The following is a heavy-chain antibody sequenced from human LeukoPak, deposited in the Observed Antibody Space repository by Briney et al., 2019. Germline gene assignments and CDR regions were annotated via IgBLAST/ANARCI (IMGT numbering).Heavy chain of an antibody. D-gene: IGHD3-22*01. CDR3: ARDRRAGQSGYWFDP. CDR2: IDYIGSK. J-gene: IGHJ5*02. V-gene: IGHV4-59*01. CDR1: VGPISSYD. Sequence: PSETLSLSCIGTVGPISSYDWSWIRQPPRQGLEWSGKIDYIGSKSYNPSLNTRDTISVNMSKNPFALKLNSVTAADTAVYYCARDRRAGQSGYWFDPWGQGTLVTVSS.